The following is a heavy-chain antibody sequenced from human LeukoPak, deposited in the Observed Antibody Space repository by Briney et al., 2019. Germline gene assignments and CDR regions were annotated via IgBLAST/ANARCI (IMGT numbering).Heavy chain of an antibody. J-gene: IGHJ4*02. Sequence: ASVKVSCKVSGYTLTELSMHWVRQAPRKGLEWMGGFDPEDGETIYAQKFQGRVTMTEDTSTDTAYMELSSLRSEDTAVYYCATNYASRTALEYWGQGTLVTVSS. CDR2: FDPEDGET. V-gene: IGHV1-24*01. D-gene: IGHD2-2*01. CDR1: GYTLTELS. CDR3: ATNYASRTALEY.